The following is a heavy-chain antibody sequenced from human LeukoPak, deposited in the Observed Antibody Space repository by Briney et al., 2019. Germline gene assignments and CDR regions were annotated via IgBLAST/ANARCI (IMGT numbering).Heavy chain of an antibody. CDR1: GFTFSSFE. V-gene: IGHV3-48*03. J-gene: IGHJ4*02. CDR2: ISSSGSII. Sequence: PGGSLRLSCAASGFTFSSFEMNWVRRAPGKGLEWVSYISSSGSIIYYADFVKGRFTVSRDNAKNSLDLQMNSLRVEDTAVYYCARDTSPTHWGQGTLVTVSS. CDR3: ARDTSPTH. D-gene: IGHD3-16*01.